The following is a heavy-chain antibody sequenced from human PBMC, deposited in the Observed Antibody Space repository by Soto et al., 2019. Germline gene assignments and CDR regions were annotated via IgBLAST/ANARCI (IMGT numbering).Heavy chain of an antibody. D-gene: IGHD2-2*01. CDR1: GYTFTSYD. V-gene: IGHV1-8*01. J-gene: IGHJ6*02. CDR3: ARGGGYCSSTSCFKYGMDV. Sequence: QVQLVQSGAEVKKPGASVKVSCKASGYTFTSYDINWVRQATGQGLEWMGWMNPNSGNTGYAQQFQGRVTMTRNTSISTAYMELSSLRSEDTVVYYCARGGGYCSSTSCFKYGMDVWGQGTTVTVSS. CDR2: MNPNSGNT.